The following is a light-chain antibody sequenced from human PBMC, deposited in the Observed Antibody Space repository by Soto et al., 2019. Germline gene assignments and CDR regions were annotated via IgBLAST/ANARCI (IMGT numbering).Light chain of an antibody. V-gene: IGKV3-11*01. Sequence: VLTQAPATVSLSPGEGATLSCRASQSIGNYLAWYQQKPGQAPRLLIYATSNRATGIPARFSGSGSGTDFTLTISSLEPEDFAVYYCQQRSSWPFTFGPGTKVD. CDR1: QSIGNY. CDR3: QQRSSWPFT. J-gene: IGKJ3*01. CDR2: ATS.